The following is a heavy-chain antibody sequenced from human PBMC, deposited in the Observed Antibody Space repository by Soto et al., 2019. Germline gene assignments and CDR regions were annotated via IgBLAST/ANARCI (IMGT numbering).Heavy chain of an antibody. V-gene: IGHV2-5*02. D-gene: IGHD1-26*01. CDR3: ARGGGNNRAVDY. CDR1: GFSLSTGAGG. CDR2: IYWDDDK. J-gene: IGHJ4*02. Sequence: QITLKESGPALVKPTQTLTLTCTFSGFSLSTGAGGVGWIRQPPGKALEWLALIYWDDDKRYSPSLKSRLTITKDNSKNQVVLTVTNMDPVDTATYFCARGGGNNRAVDYWGQGTLVTVSS.